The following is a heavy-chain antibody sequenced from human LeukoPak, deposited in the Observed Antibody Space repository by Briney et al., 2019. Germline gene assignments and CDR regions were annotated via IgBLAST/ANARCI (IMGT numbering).Heavy chain of an antibody. J-gene: IGHJ4*02. CDR3: ARGTAQLGAAGLFGY. V-gene: IGHV3-53*01. CDR2: LYPGGTT. D-gene: IGHD6-13*01. CDR1: GFTFSSYS. Sequence: GGSLRLSCAASGFTFSSYSMNWVRQAPGRGLEWVSVLYPGGTTFYADSVEGRFTISRDNSKNTLYFQMNSLRAEDTAVYYCARGTAQLGAAGLFGYWGQGTLVTVSS.